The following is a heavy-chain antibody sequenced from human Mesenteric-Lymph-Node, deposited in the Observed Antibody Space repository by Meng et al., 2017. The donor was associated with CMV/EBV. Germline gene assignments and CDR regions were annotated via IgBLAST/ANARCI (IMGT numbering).Heavy chain of an antibody. CDR3: AKHDYNNYLD. CDR1: GFTFSSYG. J-gene: IGHJ4*02. D-gene: IGHD4-11*01. CDR2: IKQDGSEK. Sequence: GGSLRLSCAASGFTFSSYGMHWVRQAPGKGLEWVANIKQDGSEKYYVDSVKGRFTISRDNAKNSLYLQMNSLRAEDTAVYYCAKHDYNNYLDWGQGTLVTVSS. V-gene: IGHV3-7*01.